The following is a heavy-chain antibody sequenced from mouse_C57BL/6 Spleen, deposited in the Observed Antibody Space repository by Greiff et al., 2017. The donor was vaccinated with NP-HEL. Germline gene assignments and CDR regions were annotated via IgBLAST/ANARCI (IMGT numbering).Heavy chain of an antibody. J-gene: IGHJ4*01. V-gene: IGHV14-4*01. Sequence: EVKLQQSGAELMRPGASVKLSCTASGFNIKDDYMHWVKQRPEQGLEWIGWIDPENGDTEYASKFQGKATITADTSSNTAYLQLSSLTSEDTAVYYCTRFDGYPYAMDYWGQGTSVTVSS. CDR3: TRFDGYPYAMDY. D-gene: IGHD2-3*01. CDR2: IDPENGDT. CDR1: GFNIKDDY.